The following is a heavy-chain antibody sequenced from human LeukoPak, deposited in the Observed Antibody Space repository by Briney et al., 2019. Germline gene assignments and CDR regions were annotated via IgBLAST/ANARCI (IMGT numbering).Heavy chain of an antibody. V-gene: IGHV4-59*11. CDR2: IYYSGST. CDR3: ARGESRSSGWYAH. Sequence: PSETLSLTCTVSGGSISSHYWSWIRQPPGKGLEWIGYIYYSGSTNYNPSLKSRVTISVDTSKNQFSLKLSSVTAADTAVYYCARGESRSSGWYAHWGQGTLVTVSS. CDR1: GGSISSHY. J-gene: IGHJ5*02. D-gene: IGHD6-19*01.